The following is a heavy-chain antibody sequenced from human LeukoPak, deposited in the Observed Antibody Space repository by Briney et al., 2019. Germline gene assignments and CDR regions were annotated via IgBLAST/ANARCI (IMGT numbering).Heavy chain of an antibody. CDR3: ARASYYYDSSGYPGYYFDY. V-gene: IGHV1-2*02. Sequence: ASVKVSCKASGYTLTGYGISWVRQAPGQGLEWMGWINPNSGGTNYAQKFQGRVTMTRDTSISTAYMELSRLRSDDTAVYYCARASYYYDSSGYPGYYFDYWGQGTLVTVSS. J-gene: IGHJ4*02. CDR1: GYTLTGYG. CDR2: INPNSGGT. D-gene: IGHD3-22*01.